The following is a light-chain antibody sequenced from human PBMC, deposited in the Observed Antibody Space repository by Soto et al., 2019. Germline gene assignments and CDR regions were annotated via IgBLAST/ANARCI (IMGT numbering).Light chain of an antibody. J-gene: IGKJ1*01. Sequence: DIQMTQSPSTLSASVGDRVTITCRASQRISGWLAWYQQKPGKAPKVLIYDASNLESGVPSRFSGGGSETEFTLTISSLQPDDFGTYYCQQYNSYSWTFGQGTKVEIK. CDR2: DAS. CDR1: QRISGW. CDR3: QQYNSYSWT. V-gene: IGKV1-5*01.